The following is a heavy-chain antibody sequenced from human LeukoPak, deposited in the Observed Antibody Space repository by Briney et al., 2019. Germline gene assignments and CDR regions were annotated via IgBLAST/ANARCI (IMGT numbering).Heavy chain of an antibody. D-gene: IGHD3-22*01. V-gene: IGHV3-30-3*02. CDR3: AKRLYDSSGYDY. CDR1: GFTFSSYT. Sequence: GGSLRLSCAASGFTFSSYTMHWVRQAPGKGLEWVAVISYDGNNKYYADSVKGRFTISRDNSKNTLYLQMNSLRAEDTAVYYCAKRLYDSSGYDYWGQGTLVTVSS. J-gene: IGHJ4*02. CDR2: ISYDGNNK.